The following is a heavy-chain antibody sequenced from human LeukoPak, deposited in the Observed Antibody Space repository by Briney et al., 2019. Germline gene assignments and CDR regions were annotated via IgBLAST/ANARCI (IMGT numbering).Heavy chain of an antibody. Sequence: GGSLRLSCAASGLTFSSYAMSWVRQAPGKGLEWVSSISSSSSYIYYADSVKGRFTISRDNAKNSLYLQMNSLRAEDTAVYYCATGVEPGYFQHWGQGTLVTVSS. V-gene: IGHV3-21*01. CDR1: GLTFSSYA. CDR3: ATGVEPGYFQH. D-gene: IGHD1-14*01. J-gene: IGHJ1*01. CDR2: ISSSSSYI.